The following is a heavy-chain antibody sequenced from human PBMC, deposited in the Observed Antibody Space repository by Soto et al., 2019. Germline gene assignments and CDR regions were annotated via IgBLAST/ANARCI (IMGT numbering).Heavy chain of an antibody. Sequence: QVQLVQSGAEVKKPGSSVKVSCKASGGTFSSYAISWVRQAPGQGLEWMGGIIPIFGTANYAQKFQGRVTITSDESTGTAYMELSSLRSEDTAVYYCARDRKVPTSLNYYYYGMDVWGKGTTVTVSS. CDR1: GGTFSSYA. CDR2: IIPIFGTA. CDR3: ARDRKVPTSLNYYYYGMDV. D-gene: IGHD2-2*01. J-gene: IGHJ6*04. V-gene: IGHV1-69*05.